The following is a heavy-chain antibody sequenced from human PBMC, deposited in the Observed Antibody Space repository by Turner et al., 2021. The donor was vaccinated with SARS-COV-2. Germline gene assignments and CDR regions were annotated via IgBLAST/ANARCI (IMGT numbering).Heavy chain of an antibody. CDR2: INHSGST. D-gene: IGHD1-26*01. CDR3: ARAGREGFDP. J-gene: IGHJ5*02. Sequence: QVQLQQWGAGLLKPSETLSLRCAVHGGSFRGYYWSWTRQPPGKGLDWIGEINHSGSTNNNPSLKSRVSISIDTAKNQFSLNLNSVTAADTAVYYCARAGREGFDPWGQGTLVTVSS. V-gene: IGHV4-34*01. CDR1: GGSFRGYY.